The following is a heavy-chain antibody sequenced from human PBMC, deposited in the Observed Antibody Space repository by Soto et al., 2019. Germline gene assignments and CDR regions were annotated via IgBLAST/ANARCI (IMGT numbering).Heavy chain of an antibody. CDR1: GYTFTDHG. D-gene: IGHD3-16*01. V-gene: IGHV1-18*01. CDR2: ISAYNDYT. J-gene: IGHJ4*02. CDR3: AKDRPRLTQNFLDVY. Sequence: QIQLVQSGAEVKKPGASVKVSCKASGYTFTDHGISWVRQAPGQGFEGRGWISAYNDYTAYAQKFQGRVTMTTDKHTNTAYMELRSLTSDDTAVYYCAKDRPRLTQNFLDVYWGQGTLVTVSS.